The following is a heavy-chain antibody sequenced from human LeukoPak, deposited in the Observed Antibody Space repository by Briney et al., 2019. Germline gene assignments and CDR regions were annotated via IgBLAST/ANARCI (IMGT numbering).Heavy chain of an antibody. Sequence: SQTLSLTXTVSGGSISSGDYYWSWIRQPPGKGLGWIGYIYYSGSTYYNPSLKSRVTISVDTSKNQFSLKLSSVTAADTAVYYCARDTYDFWSGPMDVWGKGTTVTVSS. D-gene: IGHD3-3*01. V-gene: IGHV4-30-4*08. J-gene: IGHJ6*03. CDR1: GGSISSGDYY. CDR3: ARDTYDFWSGPMDV. CDR2: IYYSGST.